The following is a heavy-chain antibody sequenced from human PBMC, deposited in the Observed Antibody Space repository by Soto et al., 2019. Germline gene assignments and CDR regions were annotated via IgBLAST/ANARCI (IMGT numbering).Heavy chain of an antibody. J-gene: IGHJ5*02. Sequence: QVQLQESGPGLVKPSQTLSLTCTVSGGSISSGDYYWSWIRQPPGKGLEWIGNIYYSGGTYDNPALKRRVTISVDTSQNPFALKLTSVTAADTAVYYCARAPPDYGDSGGWFDPWGQGTLVTVSS. CDR3: ARAPPDYGDSGGWFDP. D-gene: IGHD4-17*01. CDR1: GGSISSGDYY. V-gene: IGHV4-30-4*01. CDR2: IYYSGGT.